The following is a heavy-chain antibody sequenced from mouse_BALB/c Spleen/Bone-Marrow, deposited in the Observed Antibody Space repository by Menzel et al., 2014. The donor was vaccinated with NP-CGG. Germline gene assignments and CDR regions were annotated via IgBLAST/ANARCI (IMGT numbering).Heavy chain of an antibody. D-gene: IGHD2-1*01. CDR1: GDSITNGY. CDR3: VRSGYYGSYPASY. V-gene: IGHV3-8*02. CDR2: INYSGST. Sequence: EVQRVESGPSLVKPSQTLSLTCSVTGDSITNGYWNWIRKFPGNKLEYMGYINYSGSTYYNPSLKSRISITRDTSKNQFFLQLHSVTTEDTATYYCVRSGYYGSYPASYWGQGTLVTVSA. J-gene: IGHJ3*01.